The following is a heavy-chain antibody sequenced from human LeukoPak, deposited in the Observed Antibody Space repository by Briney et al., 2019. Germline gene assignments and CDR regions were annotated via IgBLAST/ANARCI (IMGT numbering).Heavy chain of an antibody. D-gene: IGHD2-21*02. J-gene: IGHJ4*02. V-gene: IGHV4-31*03. CDR2: IYYSGDT. CDR3: ARDHLGPGLLFHSFDY. CDR1: GGSISSGGYH. Sequence: SQTLSLTCTVSGGSISSGGYHWSWIRQHPGKGLEWIGNIYYSGDTYYNPSLKSRVTISVDTSQNQFSLRLSSVTAADTAVYYCARDHLGPGLLFHSFDYWGQGTLVTVSS.